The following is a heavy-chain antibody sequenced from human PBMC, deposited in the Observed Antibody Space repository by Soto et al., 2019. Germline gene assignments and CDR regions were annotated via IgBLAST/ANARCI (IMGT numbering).Heavy chain of an antibody. Sequence: GGSLRLSCAASGFTFSNAWMSWVRQAPGKGLEWVVRIKSKTDGGTTDYAEPVKGRVTLSRDDSKNTLYLQMYSRKTEDTAVHYCTTDSGSHYFDYSYCMDVWGKGTTVNVSS. V-gene: IGHV3-15*01. J-gene: IGHJ6*04. CDR1: GFTFSNAW. CDR3: TTDSGSHYFDYSYCMDV. CDR2: IKSKTDGGTT. D-gene: IGHD1-26*01.